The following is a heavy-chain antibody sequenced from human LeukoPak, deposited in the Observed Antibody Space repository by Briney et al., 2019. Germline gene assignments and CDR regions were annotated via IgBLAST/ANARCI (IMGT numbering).Heavy chain of an antibody. CDR1: GFTFSSYG. D-gene: IGHD5-18*01. J-gene: IGHJ4*02. CDR2: ISYDGSYK. CDR3: ASARGSNYGSLGD. V-gene: IGHV3-30*03. Sequence: GSLRLSCAASGFTFSSYGMHWVRQAPGKGLEWVAVISYDGSYKYYADSVKGRFTISRDNSKNTLYLQMNSLRAEDTAVYYCASARGSNYGSLGDWGQGTLVTVSS.